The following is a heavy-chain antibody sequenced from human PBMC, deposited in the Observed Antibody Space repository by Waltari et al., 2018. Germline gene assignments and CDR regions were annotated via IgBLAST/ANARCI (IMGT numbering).Heavy chain of an antibody. CDR3: AKGMVAGTEAAFFDY. V-gene: IGHV3-43D*04. CDR1: GFTFDDYA. Sequence: EVQLVESGGVVVQPGGSLRLSCAASGFTFDDYAMHWVRQARGKGLEWVSLSSWDGGSTYYADAVTGRFNISRDNSKNSLYLQMNSLRAEDTALYYCAKGMVAGTEAAFFDYWGQGTLVTVSS. D-gene: IGHD6-19*01. CDR2: SSWDGGST. J-gene: IGHJ4*02.